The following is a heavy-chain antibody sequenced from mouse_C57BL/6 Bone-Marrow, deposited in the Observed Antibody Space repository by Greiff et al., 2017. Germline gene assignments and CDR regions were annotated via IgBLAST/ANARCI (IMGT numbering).Heavy chain of an antibody. J-gene: IGHJ2*01. D-gene: IGHD3-2*02. CDR2: IWRGGST. CDR1: GFSLTSYG. V-gene: IGHV2-2*01. CDR3: ARNQGRGRYFDD. Sequence: QVQLQQSGPGLVQPSQSLSITCTVSGFSLTSYGVHWVRQSPGKGLEWLGVIWRGGSTDYDAAFISRLSISKDNSKSQVFFKMNSLQADDTAIYCCARNQGRGRYFDDWGQGTTLTVSS.